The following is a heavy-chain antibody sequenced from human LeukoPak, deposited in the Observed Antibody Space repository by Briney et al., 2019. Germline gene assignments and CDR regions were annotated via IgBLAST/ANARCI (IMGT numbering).Heavy chain of an antibody. CDR3: ARSSTVTRKGSWFDP. V-gene: IGHV3-21*01. J-gene: IGHJ5*02. CDR1: GFTFSSYG. CDR2: ISSSSSYI. D-gene: IGHD4-17*01. Sequence: PGGSLRLSCAASGFTFSSYGMNWVRQAPGKGLEWVSSISSSSSYIYYADSVKGRFTISRDNSKNSLYLQMNSLRAEDTAVYYCARSSTVTRKGSWFDPWGQGTLVTVSS.